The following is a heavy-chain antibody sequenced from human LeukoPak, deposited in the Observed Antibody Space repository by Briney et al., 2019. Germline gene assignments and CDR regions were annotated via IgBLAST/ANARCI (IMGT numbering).Heavy chain of an antibody. CDR3: AKDAWATNYYDSSGYFDAVDI. D-gene: IGHD3-22*01. CDR2: ISGSGGST. J-gene: IGHJ3*02. V-gene: IGHV3-23*01. Sequence: PGGSLRLSCAASGFTFSSDDVKRSFSSYAMNWVRQAPGKGLDWVSGISGSGGSTYYVDSVKGRFSISRDNSKNTVYLQMNSLRAEDTAVYYCAKDAWATNYYDSSGYFDAVDIWGQGTMVTVSS. CDR1: GFTFSSDDVKRSFSSYA.